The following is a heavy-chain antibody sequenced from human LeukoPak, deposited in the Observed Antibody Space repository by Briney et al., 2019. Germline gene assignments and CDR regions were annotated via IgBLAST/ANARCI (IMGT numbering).Heavy chain of an antibody. D-gene: IGHD2-21*01. CDR3: AKDRPKNECGQEC. J-gene: IGHJ4*02. V-gene: IGHV3-30-3*01. CDR2: ISYDGNNK. Sequence: PGGSLRLSCAASGFTSSAMPWVRQAPGKGLGWVAVISYDGNNKYYADSVKGRFTISRDNSKNTLYLQMNSLRAEDTAVYYCAKDRPKNECGQECWGQGTLVTVSS. CDR1: GFTSSA.